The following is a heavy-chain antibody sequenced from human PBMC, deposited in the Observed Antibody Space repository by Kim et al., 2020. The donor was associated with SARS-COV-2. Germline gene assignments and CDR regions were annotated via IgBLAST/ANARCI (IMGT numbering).Heavy chain of an antibody. J-gene: IGHJ4*02. D-gene: IGHD5-12*01. CDR3: TARLGYSGYDLVSMDY. V-gene: IGHV1-69*01. Sequence: KFKGRVTITADESTSTAYMELSSLRSEDTAVYYCTARLGYSGYDLVSMDYWGQGTLVTVSS.